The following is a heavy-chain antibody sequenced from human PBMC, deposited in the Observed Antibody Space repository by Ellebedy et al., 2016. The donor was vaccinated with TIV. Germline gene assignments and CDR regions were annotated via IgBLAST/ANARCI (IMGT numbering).Heavy chain of an antibody. Sequence: PGGSLRLSCKGSGYSFTSYWISWVRQMPGKGLEWMGWIDPIDSYTNYSQSFQGHVTISADKSISTAYLQWSSLKASDTAMYYCARRDCSGGSCYSEDWFDPWGQGTLVTVSS. J-gene: IGHJ5*02. CDR2: IDPIDSYT. CDR1: GYSFTSYW. CDR3: ARRDCSGGSCYSEDWFDP. D-gene: IGHD2-15*01. V-gene: IGHV5-10-1*01.